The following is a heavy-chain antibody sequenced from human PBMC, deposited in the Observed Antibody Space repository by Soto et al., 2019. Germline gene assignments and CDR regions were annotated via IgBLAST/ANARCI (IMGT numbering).Heavy chain of an antibody. CDR3: ARVQSGYDFAY. Sequence: QVQLVQSGAEVKKPGASVKVSCKASGYTFTSYGINWVRQAPGQGLEWMGWISAYNGNTHYAQKLQGRVTMTTDTSTSTAYRELRSLRSDDTAVYDCARVQSGYDFAYWGQGTLVTVSS. V-gene: IGHV1-18*01. J-gene: IGHJ4*02. D-gene: IGHD5-12*01. CDR2: ISAYNGNT. CDR1: GYTFTSYG.